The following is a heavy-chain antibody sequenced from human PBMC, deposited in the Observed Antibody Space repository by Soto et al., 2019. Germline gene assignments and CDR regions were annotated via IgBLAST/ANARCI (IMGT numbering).Heavy chain of an antibody. Sequence: SETLSLTCTVSGGPVSSGSYYWTWIRQPPGKGLEWIGYIYYTGSTNYNPSLKSRVTVSLDTSKNQLSLKLSSVTAADTAIYYCARDRGAHSHGYGMDVWGPGTTVTVSS. CDR2: IYYTGST. D-gene: IGHD3-10*01. J-gene: IGHJ6*02. CDR3: ARDRGAHSHGYGMDV. V-gene: IGHV4-61*01. CDR1: GGPVSSGSYY.